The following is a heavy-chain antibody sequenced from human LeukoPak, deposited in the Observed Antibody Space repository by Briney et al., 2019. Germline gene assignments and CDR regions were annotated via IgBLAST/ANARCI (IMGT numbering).Heavy chain of an antibody. CDR2: IYHSGST. CDR1: GYSISSGYY. D-gene: IGHD2-2*03. V-gene: IGHV4-38-2*02. J-gene: IGHJ5*02. Sequence: SETLSLTCTVSGYSISSGYYWGWIRQPPGKGLEWIGSIYHSGSTYYNPSLKSRLTISVDRSKNQFSLKLSSVTAADTAVYYCARDFGYCSSTSCYPLFDPWGQGTLVIVSS. CDR3: ARDFGYCSSTSCYPLFDP.